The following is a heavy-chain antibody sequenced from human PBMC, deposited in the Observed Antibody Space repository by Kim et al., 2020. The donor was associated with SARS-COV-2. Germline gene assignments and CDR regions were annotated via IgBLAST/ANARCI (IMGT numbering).Heavy chain of an antibody. CDR2: T. V-gene: IGHV3-23*01. J-gene: IGHJ4*02. CDR3: AKEAEGYYFDY. Sequence: TYYADSVKGRFTISRDNSKNTLYLQMNSLRAEDTAVYYCAKEAEGYYFDYWGQGTLVTVSS. D-gene: IGHD6-19*01.